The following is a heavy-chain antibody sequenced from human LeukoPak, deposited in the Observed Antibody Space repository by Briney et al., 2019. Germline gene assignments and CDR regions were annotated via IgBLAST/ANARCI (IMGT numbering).Heavy chain of an antibody. CDR1: GGTFSSYA. J-gene: IGHJ5*02. CDR3: ARGSKVSQNSGWSPLAPWFDP. CDR2: IIPIFGTA. V-gene: IGHV1-69*06. D-gene: IGHD6-19*01. Sequence: ASVKVSCKASGGTFSSYAISWVRQAPGQGLEWMGGIIPIFGTANYAQKFQGRVTITADKSTSTAYMELSSLRSEDTAVYYCARGSKVSQNSGWSPLAPWFDPWGQGTLVTVSS.